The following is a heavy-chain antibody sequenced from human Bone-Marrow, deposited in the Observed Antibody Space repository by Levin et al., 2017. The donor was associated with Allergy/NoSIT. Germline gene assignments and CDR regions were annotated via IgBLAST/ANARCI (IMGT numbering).Heavy chain of an antibody. V-gene: IGHV2-5*02. D-gene: IGHD3-16*02. CDR3: ARRRAWYRYLDS. J-gene: IGHJ4*02. CDR1: GFSLSTSGVG. Sequence: SGPTLVKPTQTLTLTCTFSGFSLSTSGVGVGWVRQPPGKALEWLAVIYWDDDKRYSPSLKNRLTITKDTSNDQVVLRMTNMDPADTATYYCARRRAWYRYLDSWGQGTLVAVSS. CDR2: IYWDDDK.